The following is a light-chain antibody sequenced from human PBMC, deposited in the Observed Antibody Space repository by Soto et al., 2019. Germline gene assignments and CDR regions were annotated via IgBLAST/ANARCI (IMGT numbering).Light chain of an antibody. CDR2: SNN. V-gene: IGLV1-44*01. CDR3: AAWDDSLNVPVYV. Sequence: QSVLTQPASASGTPGQRVTISCSGSSSNIGSNTVNWYQQLPGTAPKLLIYSNNQRPSGVPDQFSGSKSGTSASLAISGLQSEDEADFYCAAWDDSLNVPVYVFGTGTKVTVL. CDR1: SSNIGSNT. J-gene: IGLJ1*01.